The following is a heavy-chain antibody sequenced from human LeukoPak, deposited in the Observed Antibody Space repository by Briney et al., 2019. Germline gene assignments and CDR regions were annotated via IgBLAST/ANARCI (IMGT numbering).Heavy chain of an antibody. J-gene: IGHJ5*02. D-gene: IGHD2-15*01. Sequence: GASVKVSCKASGYTFTGYYMHWVRQAPGQGLEWMGWINPNSGGTNYAQKFQGRVTMTRDTSISTAYMELSRLRSDDTAVYYCARGYCSGDSCPARIDPWGQGTLVTVSS. CDR2: INPNSGGT. CDR1: GYTFTGYY. CDR3: ARGYCSGDSCPARIDP. V-gene: IGHV1-2*02.